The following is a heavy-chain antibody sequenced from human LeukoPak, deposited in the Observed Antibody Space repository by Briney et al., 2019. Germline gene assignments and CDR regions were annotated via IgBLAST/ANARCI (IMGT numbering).Heavy chain of an antibody. CDR1: GGSISSYY. V-gene: IGHV4-59*08. CDR2: IYYSGST. J-gene: IGHJ4*02. Sequence: KPSETLSLTCTVSGGSISSYYWSWIRQPPGKGLEWIGYIYYSGSTNYNPSLKSRVTISVDTSKNQFSLKLSSVTAADTAVYYCARFYGDYDWELYYFDYWGQGTLVTVSS. CDR3: ARFYGDYDWELYYFDY. D-gene: IGHD4-17*01.